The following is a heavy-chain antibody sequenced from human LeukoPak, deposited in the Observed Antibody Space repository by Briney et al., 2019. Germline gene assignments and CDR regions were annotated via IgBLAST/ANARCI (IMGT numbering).Heavy chain of an antibody. CDR1: GFTFSMYW. CDR2: IKQDGSEK. CDR3: ARDERIGSWRVSYLDY. V-gene: IGHV3-7*01. Sequence: GGSLRLSCAASGFTFSMYWMSWVRQAPGKGLEWVANIKQDGSEKYYVDSVKGRFTISRDNAKNSLYLQMNSLRAEDTAVYYCARDERIGSWRVSYLDYWGQGTLVTVSS. D-gene: IGHD6-13*01. J-gene: IGHJ4*02.